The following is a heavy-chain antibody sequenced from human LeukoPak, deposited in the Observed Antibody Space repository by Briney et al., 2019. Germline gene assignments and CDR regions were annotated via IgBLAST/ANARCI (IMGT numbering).Heavy chain of an antibody. D-gene: IGHD3-10*01. CDR3: ARGIIYLDY. CDR1: GFNVSSNY. J-gene: IGHJ4*02. CDR2: IYGDGTT. V-gene: IGHV3-53*04. Sequence: TGGSLRLSCEASGFNVSSNYMTWVRQAPGKGLEWVSLIYGDGTTDYADSVKGRLHISRHNSNNTLYLQMNSLRAEDTAVYYCARGIIYLDYWGQGTLVTVSS.